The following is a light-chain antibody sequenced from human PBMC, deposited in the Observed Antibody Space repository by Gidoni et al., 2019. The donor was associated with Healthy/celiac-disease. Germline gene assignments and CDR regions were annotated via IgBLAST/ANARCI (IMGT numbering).Light chain of an antibody. Sequence: DIQMTQSPSTLSASVGDRVTITCRASQSISSWLAWYQQKPGKAPKLLIYKASSLESGVPSRFSGSGSGTEFTLTISSLQPDDFATYYCQQYNSYSGTFXQXIKVEIK. CDR1: QSISSW. J-gene: IGKJ1*01. CDR2: KAS. V-gene: IGKV1-5*03. CDR3: QQYNSYSGT.